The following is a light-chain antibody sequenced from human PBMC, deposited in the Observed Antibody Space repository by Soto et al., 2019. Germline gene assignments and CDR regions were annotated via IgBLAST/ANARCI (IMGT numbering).Light chain of an antibody. Sequence: DIQMTQSPSSLSASVGDRVTITCRASQSISTYLNWYQHKPGKAPKVLIYAVSSLQSGVPSRFSGCGSGTDFTLTITSLQPEDSATYYCQHSYGTPRTFGQGTKVEIK. J-gene: IGKJ1*01. CDR1: QSISTY. V-gene: IGKV1-39*01. CDR2: AVS. CDR3: QHSYGTPRT.